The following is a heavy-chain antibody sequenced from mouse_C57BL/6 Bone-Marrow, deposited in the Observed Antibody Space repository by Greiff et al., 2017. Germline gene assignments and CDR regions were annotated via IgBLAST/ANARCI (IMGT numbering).Heavy chain of an antibody. CDR3: ARAPYYRGMDY. CDR2: ISYDGSN. J-gene: IGHJ4*01. D-gene: IGHD2-14*01. V-gene: IGHV3-6*01. Sequence: VQLQQSGPGLVKPSQSLSLTCSVTGYSITSGYYWNWIRQFPGNKLEWMGYISYDGSNNYNPSLKNRISITRDTSKNQFFLKLNSVTTEDTATYYCARAPYYRGMDYWGQGTSVTVSS. CDR1: GYSITSGYY.